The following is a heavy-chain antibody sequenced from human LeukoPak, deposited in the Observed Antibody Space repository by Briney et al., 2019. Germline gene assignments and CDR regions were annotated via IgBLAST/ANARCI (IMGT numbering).Heavy chain of an antibody. V-gene: IGHV4-39*01. CDR3: ARLVWIAAAPFFDY. CDR2: IYYSGRT. D-gene: IGHD6-13*01. J-gene: IGHJ4*02. Sequence: PSETLSLTCTVSGGPISSTSYYWGWIRQPPGKGLEWIGTIYYSGRTYYNPSLKSRVTISVDTSKNQFSLKLSSVTAADTAVFYCARLVWIAAAPFFDYWGQGTLVTVSS. CDR1: GGPISSTSYY.